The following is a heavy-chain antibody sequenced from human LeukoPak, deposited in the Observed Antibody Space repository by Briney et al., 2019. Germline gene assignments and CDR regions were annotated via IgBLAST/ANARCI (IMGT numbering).Heavy chain of an antibody. CDR3: VRDGPAFLDFDY. Sequence: GGSLRLSCVASGFSFSGDWMNWVRQAPGEGLEWVANIKPDGSQKYYVESVKGRFTISRDNAEKSLFLQMNSLRAEDTAVYYCVRDGPAFLDFDYWGQGTLVTVSS. D-gene: IGHD2-2*01. CDR1: GFSFSGDW. J-gene: IGHJ4*02. CDR2: IKPDGSQK. V-gene: IGHV3-7*01.